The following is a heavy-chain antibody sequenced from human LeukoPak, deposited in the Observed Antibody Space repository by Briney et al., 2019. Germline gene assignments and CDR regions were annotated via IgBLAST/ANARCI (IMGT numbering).Heavy chain of an antibody. CDR1: GGSISSYY. J-gene: IGHJ4*02. V-gene: IGHV4-59*08. CDR2: IYYSGST. Sequence: SETLSLTCTVSGGSISSYYWSWIRQPPGKGLEWIGYIYYSGSTNYNPSLKSRFTISVDTSKNQFSLKLSSVTAADTAVYYCARQERITMVRGDYYFDYWGQGTLVTVSS. CDR3: ARQERITMVRGDYYFDY. D-gene: IGHD3-10*01.